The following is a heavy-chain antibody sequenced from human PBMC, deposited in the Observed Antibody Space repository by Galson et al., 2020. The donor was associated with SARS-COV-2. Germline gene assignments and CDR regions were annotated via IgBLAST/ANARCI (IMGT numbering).Heavy chain of an antibody. Sequence: SETLSLTCTVSGGSISSGDYYWSWIRQPPGKGLEWIGYIYYSGSTYYNPSLKSRVTISVDTSKNQFSLKLSSVTAADTAVYYCAREPRYSSGWKDAFDIWGQGTMVTVSS. CDR3: AREPRYSSGWKDAFDI. D-gene: IGHD6-19*01. CDR2: IYYSGST. J-gene: IGHJ3*02. V-gene: IGHV4-30-4*01. CDR1: GGSISSGDYY.